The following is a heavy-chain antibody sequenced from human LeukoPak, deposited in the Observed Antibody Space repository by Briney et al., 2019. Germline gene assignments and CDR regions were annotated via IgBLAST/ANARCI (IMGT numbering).Heavy chain of an antibody. J-gene: IGHJ6*02. Sequence: SEILTLTGTVSGAAISSYYWSWIRQPPGKGLDWIGYIYYGGSTNYTPSLKSRVTIAVDTSKNQFSLKLSSVTAADADVYYCASSTYYDFWSGYLGYYYGMDVWGQGTTATVSS. D-gene: IGHD3-3*01. CDR3: ASSTYYDFWSGYLGYYYGMDV. V-gene: IGHV4-59*01. CDR1: GAAISSYY. CDR2: IYYGGST.